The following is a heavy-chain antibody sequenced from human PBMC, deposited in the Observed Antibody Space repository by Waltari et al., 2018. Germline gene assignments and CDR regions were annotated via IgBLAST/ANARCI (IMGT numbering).Heavy chain of an antibody. Sequence: QVQLVESGGGVVQPGGSLRLSCAASGFTFSSYGMHWVRQAPGKGLEWVALIRYDGSNKYYADSVKGRFTISRDNSKNTLYLQMNSLRAEDTAVYYCAKAEYSSSPDAFDIWGQGTMVTVSS. CDR2: IRYDGSNK. J-gene: IGHJ3*02. CDR3: AKAEYSSSPDAFDI. V-gene: IGHV3-30*02. D-gene: IGHD6-6*01. CDR1: GFTFSSYG.